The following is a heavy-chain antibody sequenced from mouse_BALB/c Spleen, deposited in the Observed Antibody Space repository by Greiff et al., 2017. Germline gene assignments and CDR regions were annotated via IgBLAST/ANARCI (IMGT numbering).Heavy chain of an antibody. Sequence: VQRVESGPELVKPGASVRISCKASGYTFTSYYIHWVKQRPGQGLEWIGWIYPGNVNTKYNEKFKGKATLTADKSSSTAYMQLSSLTSEDSAVYFCARSGYYGKNFDYWGQGTTLTVSS. D-gene: IGHD2-1*01. CDR1: GYTFTSYY. CDR3: ARSGYYGKNFDY. V-gene: IGHV1S56*01. CDR2: IYPGNVNT. J-gene: IGHJ2*01.